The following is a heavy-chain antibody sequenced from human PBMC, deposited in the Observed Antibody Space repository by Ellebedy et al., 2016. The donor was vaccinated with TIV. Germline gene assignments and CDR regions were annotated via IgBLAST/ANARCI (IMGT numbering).Heavy chain of an antibody. CDR3: ARDPYGDYFFDY. J-gene: IGHJ4*02. CDR2: ISAYNGNT. CDR1: GYTFTSYG. D-gene: IGHD4-17*01. V-gene: IGHV1-18*04. Sequence: ASVKVSXXASGYTFTSYGISWVRQAPGQGLEWMGWISAYNGNTNYAQKLQGRVTMTTDKSTSTAYMELSSLRSEDTAVYYCARDPYGDYFFDYWGQGTLVTVSS.